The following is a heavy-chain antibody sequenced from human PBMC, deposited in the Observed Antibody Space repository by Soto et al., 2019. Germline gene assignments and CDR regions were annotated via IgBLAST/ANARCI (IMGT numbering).Heavy chain of an antibody. Sequence: GGSLRLSCAASGFTFSSYSMNWVRQAPGKGLEWVSSISSSSSYIYYADSVKGRFTISRDNAKNSLYLQMNSLRAEDTAVYYCARGDNQGIAAASGMDVWGQGTTVTVSS. CDR1: GFTFSSYS. J-gene: IGHJ6*02. V-gene: IGHV3-21*01. CDR3: ARGDNQGIAAASGMDV. CDR2: ISSSSSYI. D-gene: IGHD6-13*01.